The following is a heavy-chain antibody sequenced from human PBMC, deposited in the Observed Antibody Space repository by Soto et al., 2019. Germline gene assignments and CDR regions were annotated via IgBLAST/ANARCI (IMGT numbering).Heavy chain of an antibody. CDR2: INHSGST. V-gene: IGHV4-34*01. D-gene: IGHD3-22*01. CDR1: GGSFSGYY. Sequence: SETLSLTCAVYGGSFSGYYWSWIRQPPGKGLEWIGEINHSGSTNYNPSLKSRVTISVDTSKNQFSLKLSSVTAADTAVYYCARGLEDSSGYYWWSGDIYYYDMDVWGQGTTVTVSS. CDR3: ARGLEDSSGYYWWSGDIYYYDMDV. J-gene: IGHJ6*02.